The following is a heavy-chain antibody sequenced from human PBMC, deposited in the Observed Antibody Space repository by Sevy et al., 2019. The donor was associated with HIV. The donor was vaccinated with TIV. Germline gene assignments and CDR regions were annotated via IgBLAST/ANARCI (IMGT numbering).Heavy chain of an antibody. CDR1: GFTFSSYA. J-gene: IGHJ5*02. D-gene: IGHD3-10*01. Sequence: GGSLRLSCAASGFTFSSYAMSWVRQAPGKGLEWVSAISGSGGSTYYADSVKGRFTISRDNSKKTLYLQMNSLRAEDTAVHYCAGYSRITSGRGVVNWFDPWGQGTLVTVSS. V-gene: IGHV3-23*01. CDR3: AGYSRITSGRGVVNWFDP. CDR2: ISGSGGST.